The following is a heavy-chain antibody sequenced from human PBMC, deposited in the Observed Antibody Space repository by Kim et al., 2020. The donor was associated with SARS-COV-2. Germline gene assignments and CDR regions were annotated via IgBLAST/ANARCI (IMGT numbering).Heavy chain of an antibody. Sequence: YADSVKGGFTISRDNSTNTLYLQMSSRGAEDTAVYYCAKESSGWTDAFDIWGHGTMVTVSS. D-gene: IGHD6-19*01. CDR3: AKESSGWTDAFDI. V-gene: IGHV3-66*01. J-gene: IGHJ3*02.